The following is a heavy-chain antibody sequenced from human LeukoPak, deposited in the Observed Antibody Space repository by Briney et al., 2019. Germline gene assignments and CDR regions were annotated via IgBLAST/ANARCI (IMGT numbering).Heavy chain of an antibody. CDR1: GFTFSSYW. J-gene: IGHJ4*02. CDR3: ARAWAYYDFWSGYYYFDY. V-gene: IGHV3-7*01. CDR2: IKQDGSEK. Sequence: GGSLRLSCAASGFTFSSYWVSWVRQAPGKGLEWVANIKQDGSEKYYVDSVKGRFTISRDNAKNSLYLQMNSLRAEDTAVYYCARAWAYYDFWSGYYYFDYWGQGTLVTVSS. D-gene: IGHD3-3*01.